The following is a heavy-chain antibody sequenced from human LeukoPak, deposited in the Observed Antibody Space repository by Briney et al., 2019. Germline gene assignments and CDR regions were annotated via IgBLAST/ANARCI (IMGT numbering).Heavy chain of an antibody. V-gene: IGHV1-69*04. CDR1: GGTFSSYA. CDR2: IIPILGIA. CDR3: ARRANYYDSSAAFDI. D-gene: IGHD3-22*01. J-gene: IGHJ3*02. Sequence: GASVKVSCKASGGTFSSYAISWVRQAPGQGLEWMGRIIPILGIANYAQKFQGRVTITADKSTSTAYMELSSLRSEDTAVYYCARRANYYDSSAAFDIWGQETMVTVSS.